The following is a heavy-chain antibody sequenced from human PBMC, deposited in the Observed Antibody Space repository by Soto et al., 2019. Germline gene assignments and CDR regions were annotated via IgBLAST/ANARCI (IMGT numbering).Heavy chain of an antibody. CDR2: ISAYNGNT. D-gene: IGHD2-2*01. J-gene: IGHJ4*02. Sequence: QVQLVPSGAEVKKPGASVKVSCKASGHTFPNYGISWVRQAPGQGPERMGWISAYNGNTNYAQKLQCRVTMTTDTSTSTAYMELRSLRSDDTAMYYCARDQDSIQYAGIDYWGQGTLVTVSS. CDR1: GHTFPNYG. CDR3: ARDQDSIQYAGIDY. V-gene: IGHV1-18*01.